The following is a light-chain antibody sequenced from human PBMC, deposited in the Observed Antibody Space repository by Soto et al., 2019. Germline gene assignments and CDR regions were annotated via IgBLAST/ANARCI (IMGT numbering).Light chain of an antibody. J-gene: IGKJ4*01. CDR2: EGS. CDR1: QSLLLSDGKQY. Sequence: IVMTPTPLSLSVNLRQPASISCKSSQSLLLSDGKQYLYSYLKKTGQPAQRLMYEGSNRFAGVPDRFSGSGSGTAFTVKISRVEAEYVGVYYCMQSIQLPLPFGGGTKVDIK. V-gene: IGKV2D-29*01. CDR3: MQSIQLPLP.